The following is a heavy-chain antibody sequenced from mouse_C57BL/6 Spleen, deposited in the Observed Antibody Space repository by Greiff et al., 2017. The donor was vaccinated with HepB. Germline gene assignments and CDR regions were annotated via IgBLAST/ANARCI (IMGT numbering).Heavy chain of an antibody. CDR1: GFTFSDYG. V-gene: IGHV5-17*01. Sequence: VQLKQSGGGLVKPGGSLKLSCAASGFTFSDYGMHLVRQAPEKGLEWVAYISSGSSTIYYADTVKGRFIISRDNAKNTLFLHMTGLRSETTAMYCCPRRSNYHFDYWGQGTTLTVSS. D-gene: IGHD2-5*01. CDR3: PRRSNYHFDY. J-gene: IGHJ2*01. CDR2: ISSGSSTI.